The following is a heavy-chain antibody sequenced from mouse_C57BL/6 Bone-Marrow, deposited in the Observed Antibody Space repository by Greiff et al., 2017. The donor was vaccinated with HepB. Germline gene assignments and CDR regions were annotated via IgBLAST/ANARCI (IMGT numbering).Heavy chain of an antibody. Sequence: QVQLQQPGAELVRPGTSVKLSCKASGYTFTSYWMHWVKQRPGQGLEWIGVIDPSDSYTNYNQKFKGKATLTVDTSSSTAYMQLSSLTSEDSAFYNCAGDYDYWGQGTTLTVSS. J-gene: IGHJ2*01. D-gene: IGHD2-4*01. V-gene: IGHV1-59*01. CDR3: AGDYDY. CDR1: GYTFTSYW. CDR2: IDPSDSYT.